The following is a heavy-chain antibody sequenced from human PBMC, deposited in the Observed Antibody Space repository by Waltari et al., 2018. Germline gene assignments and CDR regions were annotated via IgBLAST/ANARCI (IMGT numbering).Heavy chain of an antibody. CDR3: ARGPGSYSYYYYYGMDV. J-gene: IGHJ6*02. CDR1: GYTFTSYD. Sequence: QVQLVQSGAEVKKPGASVKVSCKASGYTFTSYDINWVRQATGQGLEWMGWINPNMGNTGYAQKFQGRVTITRNTSISTAYMELSSLRSEDTAVYYCARGPGSYSYYYYYGMDVWGQGNPGHRLL. CDR2: INPNMGNT. D-gene: IGHD1-26*01. V-gene: IGHV1-8*03.